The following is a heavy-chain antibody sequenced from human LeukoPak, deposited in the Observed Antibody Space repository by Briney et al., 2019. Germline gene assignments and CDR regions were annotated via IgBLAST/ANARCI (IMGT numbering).Heavy chain of an antibody. CDR3: ARTSHYVDIAATIPYGIYYFDY. V-gene: IGHV3-11*01. J-gene: IGHJ4*02. D-gene: IGHD5-12*01. Sequence: GGSLRLSCAASGFTFSDYNMRWIRQAPGKGLEWVSSISRSGSTKYYADSVKGRFTISRDNAKNSLYLQMNSLRAEDTAVYYCARTSHYVDIAATIPYGIYYFDYWGQGTLVTVSS. CDR1: GFTFSDYN. CDR2: ISRSGSTK.